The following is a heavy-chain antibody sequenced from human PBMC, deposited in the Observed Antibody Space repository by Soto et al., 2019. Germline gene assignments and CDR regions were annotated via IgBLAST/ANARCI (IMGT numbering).Heavy chain of an antibody. CDR3: AMDSPGFYGMYV. CDR1: GGTFSKFA. J-gene: IGHJ6*02. V-gene: IGHV1-69*01. Sequence: QLVQSGAEVKKPGSSVKVSCKASGGTFSKFALSWVRQAPGQGLEWMGGIIPISGKANSIPRFQGRVTFAADESTKTAYMELRSLRSDDTAKYYCAMDSPGFYGMYVWGQGTTVTVSS. CDR2: IIPISGKA. D-gene: IGHD1-1*01.